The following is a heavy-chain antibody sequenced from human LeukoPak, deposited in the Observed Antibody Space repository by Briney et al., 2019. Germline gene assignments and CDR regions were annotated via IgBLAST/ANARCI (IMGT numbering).Heavy chain of an antibody. CDR3: SRGGGWSFDN. CDR1: GFTFSGFP. V-gene: IGHV3-30*04. Sequence: GGSLRLSCATSGFTFSGFPIHWVRQAPGKGLEWVALISYDESDKSYADSVKGRFTISRDNSRNTVYLQMKSLRGEDTGVYYCSRGGGWSFDNWGQGTLVTVSS. D-gene: IGHD6-19*01. J-gene: IGHJ4*02. CDR2: ISYDESDK.